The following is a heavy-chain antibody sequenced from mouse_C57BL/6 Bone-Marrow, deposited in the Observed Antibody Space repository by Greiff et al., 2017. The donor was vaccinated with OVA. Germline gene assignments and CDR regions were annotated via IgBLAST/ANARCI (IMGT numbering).Heavy chain of an antibody. Sequence: EVMLVESGGGLVQPKGSLKLSCAASGFSFNTYAMNWVRQAPGKGLEWVARIRSKSNNYATYYADSVKDRFTISRDDSESMLYLQMNNLKTEDTAMYYCVRHDVYWYFDVWGTGTTVTVYS. CDR1: GFSFNTYA. CDR3: VRHDVYWYFDV. D-gene: IGHD2-3*01. V-gene: IGHV10-1*01. CDR2: IRSKSNNYAT. J-gene: IGHJ1*03.